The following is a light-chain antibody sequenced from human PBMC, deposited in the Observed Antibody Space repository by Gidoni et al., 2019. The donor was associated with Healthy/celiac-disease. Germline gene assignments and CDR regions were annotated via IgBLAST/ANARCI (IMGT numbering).Light chain of an antibody. CDR1: QGISTY. Sequence: DIQLTQSPSFQSASVGDRVTITCRASQGISTYLAWYQQKPGTAPKLLIYAASTLQSGVPSRFSGSGSGTDFALTISSLQPEDFATYYCQQLNIYPFTFGPGTKVDIK. CDR3: QQLNIYPFT. CDR2: AAS. V-gene: IGKV1-9*01. J-gene: IGKJ3*01.